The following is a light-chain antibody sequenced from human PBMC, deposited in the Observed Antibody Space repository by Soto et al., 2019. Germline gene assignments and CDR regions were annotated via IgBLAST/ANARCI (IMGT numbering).Light chain of an antibody. V-gene: IGKV1-5*03. J-gene: IGKJ2*01. CDR1: QNINIW. CDR3: QQYKSFMYT. Sequence: IQMTQSPSTLSASVLYRVTITFLASQNINIWLAWYQQKPGKAPKVLMYKASTLESGVPSRFGGSGSETEFTLTISGLQPEDFATYYCQQYKSFMYTFGQGTKVDIK. CDR2: KAS.